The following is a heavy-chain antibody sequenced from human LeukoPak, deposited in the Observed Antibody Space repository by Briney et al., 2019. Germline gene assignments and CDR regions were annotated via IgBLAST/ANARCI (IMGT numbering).Heavy chain of an antibody. D-gene: IGHD1-20*01. Sequence: ASVKVSCKASGYTLTDYYMHWVRQATGQGLEWMGWMNPNSGNTGYAQKFQGRVTMTRNTSISTAYMELSSLRSEDTAVYYCARRPINNWNPYYYYGMDVWGQGTTVTVSS. CDR2: MNPNSGNT. J-gene: IGHJ6*02. CDR1: GYTLTDYY. CDR3: ARRPINNWNPYYYYGMDV. V-gene: IGHV1-8*02.